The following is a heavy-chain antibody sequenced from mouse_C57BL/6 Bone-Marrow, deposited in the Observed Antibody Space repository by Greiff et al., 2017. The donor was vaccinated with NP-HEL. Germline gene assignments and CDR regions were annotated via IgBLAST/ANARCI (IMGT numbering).Heavy chain of an antibody. CDR1: GYAFSSYW. Sequence: QVQLKESGAELVKPGASVKISCKASGYAFSSYWMNWVKERPGKGLEWIGQIYPGDGDTKYNGKFKGKATLTADKSSSTAYMQVSSLTSEDSAVYFCARGDYGSSRFGYAMDLWGQGTGVTVSS. CDR2: IYPGDGDT. D-gene: IGHD1-1*01. CDR3: ARGDYGSSRFGYAMDL. V-gene: IGHV1-80*01. J-gene: IGHJ4*01.